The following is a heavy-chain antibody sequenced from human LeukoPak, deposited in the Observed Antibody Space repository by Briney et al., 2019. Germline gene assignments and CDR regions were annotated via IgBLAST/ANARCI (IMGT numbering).Heavy chain of an antibody. J-gene: IGHJ5*02. CDR2: ISGSGGST. CDR3: AKRGYSGYDPWFDP. Sequence: PGGSLRLSCAASGFTFSSYAMSWVRQAPGKGLEWVSAISGSGGSTYYADSVKGRFTISRDNSKNTLYLQMNSLRAEGTAVYYCAKRGYSGYDPWFDPWGQGTLVTVSS. D-gene: IGHD5-12*01. CDR1: GFTFSSYA. V-gene: IGHV3-23*01.